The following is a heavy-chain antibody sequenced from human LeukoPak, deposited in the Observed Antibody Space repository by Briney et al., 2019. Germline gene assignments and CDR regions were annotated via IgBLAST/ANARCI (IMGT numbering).Heavy chain of an antibody. D-gene: IGHD5-12*01. CDR2: IIPIFGTA. CDR1: GGTLSSYA. V-gene: IGHV1-69*01. J-gene: IGHJ4*02. Sequence: ASVKVSCKPSGGTLSSYAITWVRQAPGQGLEWIGGIIPIFGTANYAQKFQGRVTITADESTSTAYMELSSLRSEDTAVYYCASYIVATIKMAPFDYWGQGTLVTVSS. CDR3: ASYIVATIKMAPFDY.